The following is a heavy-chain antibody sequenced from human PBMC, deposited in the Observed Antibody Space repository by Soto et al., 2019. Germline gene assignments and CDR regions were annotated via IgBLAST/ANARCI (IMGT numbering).Heavy chain of an antibody. CDR1: GGTFSSYA. Sequence: QVQLVQSGAEVKKPGSSVRVSCKASGGTFSSYAISWVRQAPGQGLEWMGGIIPIFGTENYAQKFQGRVTITADESTSPAYMELISLRSEDKAVYYRARDRIAGSKYYYGMDVCGQGTTVTVSS. J-gene: IGHJ6*02. CDR3: ARDRIAGSKYYYGMDV. D-gene: IGHD6-13*01. CDR2: IIPIFGTE. V-gene: IGHV1-69*01.